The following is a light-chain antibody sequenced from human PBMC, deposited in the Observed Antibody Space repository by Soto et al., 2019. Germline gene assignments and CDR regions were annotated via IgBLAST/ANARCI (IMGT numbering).Light chain of an antibody. CDR3: QHYVSSPRT. J-gene: IGKJ1*01. CDR1: QIVSSSY. Sequence: EIVLTQSPGTLSLSPGERATLSCRASQIVSSSYLAWYQQKPGQAPRLLMYGASNRATGTPDRFSGSGSGTDFTLTISGLEPEDFAVYYCQHYVSSPRTFGQGTKVEVK. V-gene: IGKV3-20*01. CDR2: GAS.